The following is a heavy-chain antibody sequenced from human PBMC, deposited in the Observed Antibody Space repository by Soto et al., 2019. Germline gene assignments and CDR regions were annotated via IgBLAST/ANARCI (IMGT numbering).Heavy chain of an antibody. CDR1: GYTFTSYG. V-gene: IGHV1-18*04. Sequence: ASVKVSCTASGYTFTSYGISWVRQAPGQGLEWMGWISGYNGNTNYAHKLQGRVTMTTDTSTSTAYMELRSLRSDDTAVYYCAREGGMNYYGSGSYYNSYYYYGMDVWGQGTTVTAP. CDR3: AREGGMNYYGSGSYYNSYYYYGMDV. D-gene: IGHD3-10*01. CDR2: ISGYNGNT. J-gene: IGHJ6*02.